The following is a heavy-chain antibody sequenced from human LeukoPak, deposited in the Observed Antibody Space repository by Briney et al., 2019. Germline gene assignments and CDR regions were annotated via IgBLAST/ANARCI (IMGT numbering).Heavy chain of an antibody. CDR1: GYTFTGYY. J-gene: IGHJ5*02. V-gene: IGHV1-2*02. Sequence: ASVKVSCKSSGYTFTGYYMHWVRQAPGQGLEWMGWINPNSDGTNYAQKFQGRVTMTRDTSISTAYMELSRLRSDDTAVYYCARVHWFGELSSWGQGTLVTVSS. CDR2: INPNSDGT. CDR3: ARVHWFGELSS. D-gene: IGHD3-10*01.